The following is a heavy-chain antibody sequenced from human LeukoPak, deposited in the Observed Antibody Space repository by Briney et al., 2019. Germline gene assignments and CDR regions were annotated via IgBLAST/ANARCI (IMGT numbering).Heavy chain of an antibody. CDR2: IYHSGST. D-gene: IGHD5-12*01. Sequence: PSQTLSLTCAVSGGSISSGGYSWRWIRQPPGKGLEWIGYIYHSGSTYYNPSLKSRVTISVDRSKNQFSLKLSSVTAADTAVYYCARGVLHSGYDLDYWGQGTLVTVSS. J-gene: IGHJ4*02. V-gene: IGHV4-30-2*01. CDR1: GGSISSGGYS. CDR3: ARGVLHSGYDLDY.